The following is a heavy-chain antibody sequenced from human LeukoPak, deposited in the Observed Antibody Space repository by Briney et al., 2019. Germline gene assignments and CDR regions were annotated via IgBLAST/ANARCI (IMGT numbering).Heavy chain of an antibody. Sequence: PGGSLRLSCAASGFTFSSYDMHWVRQATGKGLEWVSAIGTAGDTYYPGSVKGRFTISRENAKNSLYLQMNSLRAGDTAVYYCARGSYCSSTSCYTPRGLDYWGQGTQVTVSS. V-gene: IGHV3-13*01. CDR1: GFTFSSYD. D-gene: IGHD2-2*02. J-gene: IGHJ4*02. CDR2: IGTAGDT. CDR3: ARGSYCSSTSCYTPRGLDY.